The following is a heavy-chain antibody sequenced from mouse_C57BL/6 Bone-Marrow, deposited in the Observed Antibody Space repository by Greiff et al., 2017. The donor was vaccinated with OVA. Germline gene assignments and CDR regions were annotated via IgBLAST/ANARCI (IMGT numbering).Heavy chain of an antibody. CDR3: ARGGSLANWDVDY. D-gene: IGHD4-1*01. V-gene: IGHV1-78*01. CDR1: GYTFTDHT. CDR2: IYPRDGST. Sequence: QVQLQQSDAELVKPGASVKISCKVSGYTFTDHTIHWLKQRPEQGLEWIGSIYPRDGSTKYNEKFKGKATVTADKSSSTAYMQLNSLTSEEAAVYFCARGGSLANWDVDYWGQGTTLTVSS. J-gene: IGHJ2*01.